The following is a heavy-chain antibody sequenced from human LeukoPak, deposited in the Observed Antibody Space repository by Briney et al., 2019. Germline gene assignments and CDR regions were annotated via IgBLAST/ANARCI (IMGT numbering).Heavy chain of an antibody. CDR3: AKGPSYTSGWSAEYFQH. CDR1: GFNFDDYA. CDR2: ISWNSGSI. J-gene: IGHJ1*01. V-gene: IGHV3-9*01. D-gene: IGHD6-19*01. Sequence: GGSLRLSCAASGFNFDDYAMHWVRQAPGKGLEWVSGISWNSGSIAYADSVKGRFTISRDNAKNSLYLQMNSLRTEDTAFYYCAKGPSYTSGWSAEYFQHWGQGTLVTVSS.